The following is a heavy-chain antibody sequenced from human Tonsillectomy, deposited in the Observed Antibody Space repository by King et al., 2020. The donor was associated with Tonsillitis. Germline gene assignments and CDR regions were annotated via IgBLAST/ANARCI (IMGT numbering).Heavy chain of an antibody. CDR1: GFTFSSYS. D-gene: IGHD3-10*01. CDR2: ISSSGSYM. CDR3: ASLGSGSTTQTFDY. Sequence: QLVQSGGGLVKPGGSLRLSCAASGFTFSSYSMNWVRQAPGKGLEWVSSISSSGSYMYYADSLKGRFTISRDNAKNSLYLQMNSLRAEDTAVYYCASLGSGSTTQTFDYWGQGTLVTVSS. J-gene: IGHJ4*02. V-gene: IGHV3-21*01.